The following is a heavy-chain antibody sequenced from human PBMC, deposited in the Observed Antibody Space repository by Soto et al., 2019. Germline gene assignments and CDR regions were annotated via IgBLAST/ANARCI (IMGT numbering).Heavy chain of an antibody. CDR2: ISWDGGST. V-gene: IGHV3-43*01. CDR1: GFTFDDYT. CDR3: AKDIMGRSSSWYIHRPLPGQFDY. D-gene: IGHD6-13*01. Sequence: GGSLRLSCAASGFTFDDYTMHWVRQAPGKGLEWVSLISWDGGSTYYADSVKGRFTISRDNSKNSLYLQMNSLRTEDTALYYCAKDIMGRSSSWYIHRPLPGQFDYWGQGTLVTVSS. J-gene: IGHJ4*02.